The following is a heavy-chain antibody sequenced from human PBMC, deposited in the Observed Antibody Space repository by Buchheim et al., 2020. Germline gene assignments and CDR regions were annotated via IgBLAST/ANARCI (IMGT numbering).Heavy chain of an antibody. D-gene: IGHD1-26*01. CDR2: IFHSGTT. CDR3: VGGGATVYGMDV. CDR1: GGSISSGYW. J-gene: IGHJ6*02. V-gene: IGHV4-4*02. Sequence: QVQLRESGPGLVKPSGTLSLTCAVSGGSISSGYWWSWVRQSPGKGLQWIGEIFHSGTTNYNPSLKRRVNISLDRSKNPFSLNLNSVTAADTAVYYCVGGGATVYGMDVWGQGTT.